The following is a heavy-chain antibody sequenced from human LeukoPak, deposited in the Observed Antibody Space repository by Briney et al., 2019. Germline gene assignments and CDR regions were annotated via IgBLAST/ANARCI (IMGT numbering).Heavy chain of an antibody. CDR2: IIPILGIA. CDR1: GGTFSSYA. V-gene: IGHV1-69*04. J-gene: IGHJ4*02. D-gene: IGHD2-2*01. Sequence: ASVKVSCKASGGTFSSYAISWVRQAPGQGLEWMGRIIPILGIANYAQKFQGRVTITADKSMSTAYMELSSLRSEDTAVYYCARDSRGGPAALDYWGQGTLVTVSS. CDR3: ARDSRGGPAALDY.